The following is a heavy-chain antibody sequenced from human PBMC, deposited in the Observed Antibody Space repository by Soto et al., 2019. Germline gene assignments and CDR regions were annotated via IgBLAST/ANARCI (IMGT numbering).Heavy chain of an antibody. CDR3: AGMATFGSLNWFDP. V-gene: IGHV1-8*01. J-gene: IGHJ5*02. CDR1: GYSFTNND. Sequence: ASVKVSCKASGYSFTNNDVSWVRQATGQGLEWMGWMNPGSGDTGYAQKFQGRVTMTRDISIATAYMELSSLRSDDTAIYYCAGMATFGSLNWFDPWGQGTLVTVSS. CDR2: MNPGSGDT. D-gene: IGHD3-16*01.